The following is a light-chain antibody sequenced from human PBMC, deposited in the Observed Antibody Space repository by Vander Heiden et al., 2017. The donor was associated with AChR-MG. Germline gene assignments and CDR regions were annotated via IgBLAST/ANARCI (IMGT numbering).Light chain of an antibody. CDR1: QSVSSN. CDR2: GAF. J-gene: IGKJ1*01. CDR3: QQYNDWPLWT. V-gene: IGKV3-15*01. Sequence: EIVMTPSPATLSVSPGERATLSCRASQSVSSNLAWYQQKPGQAPRLLIYGAFIRATGIPARFSGSGSGAEFTLTISSLQSEDFAVYYCQQYNDWPLWTFGQGTKVEIK.